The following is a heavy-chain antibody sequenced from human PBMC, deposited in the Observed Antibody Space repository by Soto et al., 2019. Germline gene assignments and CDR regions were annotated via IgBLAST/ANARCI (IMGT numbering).Heavy chain of an antibody. V-gene: IGHV3-30-3*01. CDR1: GFTFSSYA. CDR2: ISYDGSNK. CDR3: ARQRLAYCGGDCYSDAFDI. J-gene: IGHJ3*02. Sequence: VGSLRLSCTPSGFTFSSYAMYWVRQAPGKGLEWVAVISYDGSNKYYADSVKGRFTISRDNSKNTLYLQMNSLRTEDTAVYYCARQRLAYCGGDCYSDAFDIWGQGTMVTVSS. D-gene: IGHD2-21*02.